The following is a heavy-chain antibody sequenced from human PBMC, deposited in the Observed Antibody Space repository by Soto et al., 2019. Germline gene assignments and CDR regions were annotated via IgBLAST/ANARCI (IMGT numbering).Heavy chain of an antibody. CDR1: GYTLTDLS. Sequence: ASVKVSCKVSGYTLTDLSMQWVRQAPGKGPEWMGGIDPEDGETIYAQKFQGRVTMTEDTATNTAYMELRSLRSDDTAVYYCALGILTGPNWFDPWGQGTLVTVSS. V-gene: IGHV1-24*01. CDR3: ALGILTGPNWFDP. J-gene: IGHJ5*02. D-gene: IGHD3-9*01. CDR2: IDPEDGET.